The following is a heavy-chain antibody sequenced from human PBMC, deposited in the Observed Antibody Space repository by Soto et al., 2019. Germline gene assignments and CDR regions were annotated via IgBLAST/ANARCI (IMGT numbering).Heavy chain of an antibody. V-gene: IGHV3-30*18. D-gene: IGHD3-10*01. CDR3: AKDAFYYGSGSYYKPFDY. Sequence: PGGSLRLSCAASGFTFSSYGMHWVRQAPGKGLEWVAVISYDGSNKYYADSVKGRFTISRDNSKNTLYLQMNSLRAEDTAVYYCAKDAFYYGSGSYYKPFDYWGQGTLVTVPQ. CDR2: ISYDGSNK. CDR1: GFTFSSYG. J-gene: IGHJ4*02.